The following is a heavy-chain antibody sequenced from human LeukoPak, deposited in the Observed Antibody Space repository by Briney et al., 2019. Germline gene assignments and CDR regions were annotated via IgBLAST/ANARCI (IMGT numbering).Heavy chain of an antibody. D-gene: IGHD2-2*01. V-gene: IGHV4-59*01. CDR3: AREGCSSTSCYAGAAFDI. CDR2: IYYSGST. J-gene: IGHJ3*02. CDR1: DGSISSYY. Sequence: SETLSLTCTVSDGSISSYYWSWIRQPPGKGLEWIGYIYYSGSTNYNPSLKSRVTISVDTSKNQFSLKLSSVTAADTAVYYCAREGCSSTSCYAGAAFDIWGQGTMVTVSS.